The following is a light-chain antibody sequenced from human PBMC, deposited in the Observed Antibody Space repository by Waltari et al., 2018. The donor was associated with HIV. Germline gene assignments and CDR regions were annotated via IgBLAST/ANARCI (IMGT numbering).Light chain of an antibody. CDR3: AAWDDSLNGYV. CDR2: GDD. CDR1: SSNIGSNS. V-gene: IGLV1-44*01. J-gene: IGLJ1*01. Sequence: QSVLTQPPSASGTPGQRVTISCSGSSSNIGSNSVNWYQQLPGTAPKLLIYGDDQRPSGVPDRFSGSKSGTSASLAISGPQSEDEAVYFCAAWDDSLNGYVFGAGTKVTDL.